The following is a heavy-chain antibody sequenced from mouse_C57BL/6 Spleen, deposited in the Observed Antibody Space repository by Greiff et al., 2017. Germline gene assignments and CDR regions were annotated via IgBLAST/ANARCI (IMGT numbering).Heavy chain of an antibody. CDR1: GFTFSDAW. D-gene: IGHD1-1*01. CDR2: IRNKANNHAT. Sequence: EVKLVESGGGLVQPGGSMKLSCAASGFTFSDAWMDWVRQSPGKGLEWVAEIRNKANNHATYYAESVKGRFTISRDDSKSSVYLQIKSVRAEETDVYYCIYYYSSSYDWYFDVWGTGTTVTVSS. V-gene: IGHV6-6*01. J-gene: IGHJ1*03. CDR3: IYYYSSSYDWYFDV.